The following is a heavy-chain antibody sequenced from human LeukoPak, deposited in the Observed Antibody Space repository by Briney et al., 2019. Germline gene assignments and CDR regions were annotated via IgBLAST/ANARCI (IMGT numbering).Heavy chain of an antibody. CDR3: ASLGSLRGVIMNDY. Sequence: GGSLRLSCATSGFIFSDYYMTWIRQAPGKGLEWVSYISGGSVYTNYANSVKGRFTISRDNAKNSLYLQMNSLRAEDTAVYYRASLGSLRGVIMNDYWGQGTLVTVSS. D-gene: IGHD3-10*01. CDR1: GFIFSDYY. V-gene: IGHV3-11*03. CDR2: ISGGSVYT. J-gene: IGHJ4*02.